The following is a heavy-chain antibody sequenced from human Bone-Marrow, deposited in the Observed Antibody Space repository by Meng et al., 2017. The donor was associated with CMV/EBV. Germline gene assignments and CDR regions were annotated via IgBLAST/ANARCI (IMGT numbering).Heavy chain of an antibody. Sequence: GGSLRLSCAASGFTFSSYAMHWVRQAPGKGLEWVAVISYDGSNKYYADSVKGRFTISRDNSKNTLYLQMNSLRAEDTAVYYCASQGSDHYYGMDVWGQGTTVTVSS. CDR1: GFTFSSYA. CDR3: ASQGSDHYYGMDV. V-gene: IGHV3-30*04. J-gene: IGHJ6*02. CDR2: ISYDGSNK. D-gene: IGHD3-10*01.